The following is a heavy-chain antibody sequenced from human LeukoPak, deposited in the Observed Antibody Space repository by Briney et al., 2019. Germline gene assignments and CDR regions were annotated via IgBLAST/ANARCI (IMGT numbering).Heavy chain of an antibody. J-gene: IGHJ4*02. Sequence: SETLSLTCTVSGYSISSGYYWGWIRQPPGKGLEWIGSIYHSGSTYYNPSLKSRVTISVDTSKNQFSLKLSSVTAADTAVYYCARAGIAARRVRFDYWGQGTLVTVSS. D-gene: IGHD6-6*01. CDR3: ARAGIAARRVRFDY. CDR1: GYSISSGYY. V-gene: IGHV4-38-2*02. CDR2: IYHSGST.